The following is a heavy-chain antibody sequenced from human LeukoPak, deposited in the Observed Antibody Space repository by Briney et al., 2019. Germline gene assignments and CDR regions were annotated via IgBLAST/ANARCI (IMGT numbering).Heavy chain of an antibody. CDR2: ISTYNGNT. D-gene: IGHD3-22*01. J-gene: IGHJ3*02. CDR3: ARAQLPHYYDTEGAFDI. CDR1: GYTFTSYG. V-gene: IGHV1-18*01. Sequence: GASVKVSCKASGYTFTSYGISWVRQAPGQGLEWMGWISTYNGNTNYAQKVQGRVTMTTDTSTSTAYMELRSLRSDDTAVYYCARAQLPHYYDTEGAFDIWGQGTMVTVSS.